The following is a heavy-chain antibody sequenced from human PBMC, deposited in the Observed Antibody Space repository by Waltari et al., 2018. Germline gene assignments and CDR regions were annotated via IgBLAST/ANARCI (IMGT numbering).Heavy chain of an antibody. CDR3: AKHKAMAPYYYYGMDG. V-gene: IGHV3-23*01. CDR2: ISGSGGST. Sequence: EVQLLESGGGLVQPGGSLRLSCAASGFTFSSYAMSWVRQAPGKGLEWVSAISGSGGSTYYAESVKGRFTISRDNSKNTLYLQMNSLGAEDTAGYYCAKHKAMAPYYYYGMDGWGQGTTVTVSS. D-gene: IGHD5-18*01. CDR1: GFTFSSYA. J-gene: IGHJ6*02.